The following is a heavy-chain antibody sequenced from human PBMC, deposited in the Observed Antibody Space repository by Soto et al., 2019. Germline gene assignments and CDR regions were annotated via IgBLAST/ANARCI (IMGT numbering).Heavy chain of an antibody. CDR3: ARDYGDYIIDY. D-gene: IGHD4-17*01. CDR2: ISYDGSNK. CDR1: GFTFSSYA. J-gene: IGHJ4*02. Sequence: GGSLRLSCAASGFTFSSYAMHWVRQAPGKGLEWVAVISYDGSNKYYADSVKGRFTISRDNSKNTLYLQMNSLRAEDTAVYYCARDYGDYIIDYWGQGTLVTVSS. V-gene: IGHV3-30-3*01.